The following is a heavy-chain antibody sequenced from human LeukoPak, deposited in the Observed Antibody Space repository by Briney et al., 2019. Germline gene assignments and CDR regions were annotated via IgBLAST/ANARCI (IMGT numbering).Heavy chain of an antibody. CDR1: GYTFTNYG. CDR3: ARGRLQLLLGADFFYYMDV. Sequence: ASVKVSCKASGYTFTNYGISWVRQAPAQGLEWMGWISPYNGNTTFAENLQGRVTMTTDTSTSTAYMELRSLRSDDTAVYYCARGRLQLLLGADFFYYMDVWGKGTTVIISS. J-gene: IGHJ6*03. V-gene: IGHV1-18*01. D-gene: IGHD5-18*01. CDR2: ISPYNGNT.